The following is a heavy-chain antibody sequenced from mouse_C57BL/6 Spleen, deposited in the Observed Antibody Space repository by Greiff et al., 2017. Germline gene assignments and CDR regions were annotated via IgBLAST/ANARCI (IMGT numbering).Heavy chain of an antibody. CDR1: GYTFTSYW. J-gene: IGHJ3*01. CDR2: IHPNSGST. V-gene: IGHV1-64*01. Sequence: QVQLQQPGAELVKPGASVKLSCKASGYTFTSYWMHWVKQRPGQGLEWIGMIHPNSGSTNYKEKFKSKATLTVDKSSSTAYMQLSSLTSEDSAVYYCARGSQGFAYWGQGTLVTVSA. CDR3: ARGSQGFAY.